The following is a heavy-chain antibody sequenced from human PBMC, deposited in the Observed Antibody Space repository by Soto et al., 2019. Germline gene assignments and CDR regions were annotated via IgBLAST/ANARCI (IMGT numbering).Heavy chain of an antibody. V-gene: IGHV3-21*01. CDR2: ISSSSSYI. CDR3: ARCDIVVVVAATCDAFDI. CDR1: GFTFSSYS. D-gene: IGHD2-15*01. Sequence: ESGGGLVKPGGSLRLSCAASGFTFSSYSMNWVRQAPGKGLEWVSSISSSSSYIYYADSVKGRFTISRDNAKNSLYLQMNSLRAEDTAVYYCARCDIVVVVAATCDAFDIWGQGTMVTVSS. J-gene: IGHJ3*02.